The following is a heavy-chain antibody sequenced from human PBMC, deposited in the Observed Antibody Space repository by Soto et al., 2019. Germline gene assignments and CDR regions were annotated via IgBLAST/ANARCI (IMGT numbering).Heavy chain of an antibody. D-gene: IGHD5-12*01. CDR3: AGNIVATISSIDY. Sequence: QVQLQQWGAGLLKPSETLSLTCAVYGESFSGYYWSWIRQPPGKGLEWIGEINHSGSTNYNPSLKSRVTMSVDTSNNQFSLKLSSLTAADTALYYCAGNIVATISSIDYWGQGTLVTVSS. CDR2: INHSGST. J-gene: IGHJ4*02. V-gene: IGHV4-34*02. CDR1: GESFSGYY.